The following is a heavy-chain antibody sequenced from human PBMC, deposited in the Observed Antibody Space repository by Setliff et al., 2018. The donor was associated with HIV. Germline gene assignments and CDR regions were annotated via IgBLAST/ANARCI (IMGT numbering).Heavy chain of an antibody. CDR2: INWNGDMT. D-gene: IGHD3-22*01. Sequence: PGGSLRLSCAGSGFIFSSYAMYWVRQAPGKGLEWVSGINWNGDMTAYAEFTKGRFTISRDNARKSLYLQMNSLRVEDTALYYCARVKYDSSGYLSYMDVWGKGTTVTV. CDR1: GFIFSSYA. J-gene: IGHJ6*03. CDR3: ARVKYDSSGYLSYMDV. V-gene: IGHV3-9*01.